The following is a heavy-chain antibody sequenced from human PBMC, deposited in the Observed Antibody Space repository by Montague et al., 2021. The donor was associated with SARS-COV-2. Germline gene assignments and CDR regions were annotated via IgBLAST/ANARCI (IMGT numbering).Heavy chain of an antibody. CDR2: IYSGGST. V-gene: IGHV3-53*01. D-gene: IGHD6-13*01. J-gene: IGHJ6*02. Sequence: SLRLSCAASGFTVGSNYMSWVRQAPGKGLEWVSVIYSGGSTYYADSAKGRFTISRDNSKNTLYLQMNSLRAEDTAVYYCARGEQQQLNFYYYYYYGMDVWGQGTTVTVSS. CDR1: GFTVGSNY. CDR3: ARGEQQQLNFYYYYYYGMDV.